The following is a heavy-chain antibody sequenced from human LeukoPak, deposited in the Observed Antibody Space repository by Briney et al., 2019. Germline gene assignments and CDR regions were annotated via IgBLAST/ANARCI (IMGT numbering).Heavy chain of an antibody. V-gene: IGHV1-2*02. CDR2: INPNSGGT. Sequence: ASVKVSCKASGYTFTGYYMHWVRQAPGQGLEWMGWINPNSGGTNYAQKFQGRVTMTRDTSISTAYMELSRLRSDDTAVYYCANLGKQWLIRGYYFDYWGQGTLVTVSS. CDR3: ANLGKQWLIRGYYFDY. D-gene: IGHD6-19*01. CDR1: GYTFTGYY. J-gene: IGHJ4*02.